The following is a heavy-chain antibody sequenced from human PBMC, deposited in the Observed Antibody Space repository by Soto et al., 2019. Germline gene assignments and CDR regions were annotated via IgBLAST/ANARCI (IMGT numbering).Heavy chain of an antibody. J-gene: IGHJ6*03. CDR1: GGSFSGYY. D-gene: IGHD2-2*02. CDR2: INHSGST. V-gene: IGHV4-34*01. CDR3: ARTIYYYYMDV. Sequence: SETLSLTCAVYGGSFSGYYWSWIRQPPGKGQEWNGEINHSGSTNYNPSLKSRVTISIDTSKNQYSLKLSSVTAADTAVYYCARTIYYYYMDVWGKGTTVTVSS.